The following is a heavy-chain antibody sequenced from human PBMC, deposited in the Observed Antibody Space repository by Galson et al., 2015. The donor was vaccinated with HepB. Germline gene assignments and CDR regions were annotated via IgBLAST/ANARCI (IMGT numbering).Heavy chain of an antibody. Sequence: SVKVSCKASGGTFSSYAISWVRQAPGQGLEWMGGIIPIFGTANYAQKFQGRVTITADKSTSTAYMELSSLRSEDTAVYYCASGGSSSWYQAFDIWGQGTMVTVSS. CDR2: IIPIFGTA. D-gene: IGHD6-13*01. J-gene: IGHJ3*02. V-gene: IGHV1-69*06. CDR3: ASGGSSSWYQAFDI. CDR1: GGTFSSYA.